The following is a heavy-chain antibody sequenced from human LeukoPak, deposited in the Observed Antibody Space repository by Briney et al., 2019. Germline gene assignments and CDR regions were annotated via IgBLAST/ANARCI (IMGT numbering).Heavy chain of an antibody. Sequence: SGPALVKPTQTLTLTCTFSGFSLRTSGMRVSWIRQPPGKALEWLARLDWDDDKFYSTSLKTRLTISKDTSKNQVVLTMTNMDPVDTATYYCARTPYCGGDCYVDYWGQGTLVTVSS. CDR3: ARTPYCGGDCYVDY. CDR2: LDWDDDK. J-gene: IGHJ4*02. V-gene: IGHV2-70*04. CDR1: GFSLRTSGMR. D-gene: IGHD2-21*02.